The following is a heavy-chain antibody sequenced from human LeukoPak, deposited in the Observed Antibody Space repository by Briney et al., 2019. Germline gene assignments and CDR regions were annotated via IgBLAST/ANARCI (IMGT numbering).Heavy chain of an antibody. CDR1: GFTFDDYA. D-gene: IGHD1-1*01. CDR3: AKQTGTDPDWYFDL. CDR2: ISWNSGSI. J-gene: IGHJ2*01. V-gene: IGHV3-9*01. Sequence: PGGSLRLSCAASGFTFDDYAMHWVRQAPGKGLEWVSGISWNSGSIGYADSVKGRFTISRDNAKNSLYLQMNSLRAEDTALYYCAKQTGTDPDWYFDLWGRGTLVTVSS.